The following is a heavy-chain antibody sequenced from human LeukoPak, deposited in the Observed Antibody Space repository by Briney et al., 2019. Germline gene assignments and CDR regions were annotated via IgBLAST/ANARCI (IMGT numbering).Heavy chain of an antibody. Sequence: PSETLSLTCAVYGGSFSGYYWSWIRQPPGKGLEWIGEINHSGGTNYNPSLKSRVTISVDTSKNQFSLKLSSVTAADTAVYYCATSDDSNPFDAFDMWGQGTMVTVSS. J-gene: IGHJ3*02. D-gene: IGHD1-26*01. CDR3: ATSDDSNPFDAFDM. CDR1: GGSFSGYY. CDR2: INHSGGT. V-gene: IGHV4-34*01.